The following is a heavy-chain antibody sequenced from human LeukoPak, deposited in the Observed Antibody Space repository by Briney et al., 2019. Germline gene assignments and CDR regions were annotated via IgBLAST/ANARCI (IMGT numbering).Heavy chain of an antibody. CDR3: ARDRTYCSSTSCYFFTSDDAFDI. J-gene: IGHJ3*02. CDR2: ISYDGSNK. D-gene: IGHD2-2*01. V-gene: IGHV3-30*01. Sequence: GRSLRLSCAASGFTFSSYAMHWVRQAPGKGLEWVAVISYDGSNKYYADSVKGRFTISRDNSKNTLYLQMNSLRAEDTAVYYCARDRTYCSSTSCYFFTSDDAFDIWGQGTMVTVSS. CDR1: GFTFSSYA.